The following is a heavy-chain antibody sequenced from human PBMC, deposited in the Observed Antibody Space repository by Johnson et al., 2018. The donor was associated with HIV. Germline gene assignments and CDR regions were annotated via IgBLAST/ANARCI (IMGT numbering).Heavy chain of an antibody. Sequence: VQLVESGGGLVQPGGSLRLSCAASGFTFSSYWMHWVRQAPGKGLVWVSRINSDGSSTSYADSVKGRFTISRDNAKNTLYLQMNSLRAEDTAVYYCAKGIAAAGTGAFDIWGQGTMVTVSS. CDR1: GFTFSSYW. CDR3: AKGIAAAGTGAFDI. D-gene: IGHD6-13*01. CDR2: INSDGSST. V-gene: IGHV3-74*01. J-gene: IGHJ3*02.